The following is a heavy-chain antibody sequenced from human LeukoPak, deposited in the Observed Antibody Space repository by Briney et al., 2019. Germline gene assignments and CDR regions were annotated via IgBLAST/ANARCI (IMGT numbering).Heavy chain of an antibody. CDR2: IKSKTDGGTT. V-gene: IGHV3-15*01. CDR1: GFTFTNAW. Sequence: GGSLRLSCAASGFTFTNAWMNWVRQAPGKGLEWVGRIKSKTDGGTTNYAAPVKGRFTISRDDSKNTLYLQMNSLKIEDTAVYFCATYRYNYDISGTDYWGQGTLVTVSS. J-gene: IGHJ4*02. D-gene: IGHD3-22*01. CDR3: ATYRYNYDISGTDY.